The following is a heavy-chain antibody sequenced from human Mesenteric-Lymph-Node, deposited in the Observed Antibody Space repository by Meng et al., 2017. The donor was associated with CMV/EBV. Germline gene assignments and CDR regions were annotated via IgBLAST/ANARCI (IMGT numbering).Heavy chain of an antibody. CDR1: GDSVSSRSYY. J-gene: IGHJ6*02. V-gene: IGHV4-61*01. CDR3: ARDNVVLYYYGMDV. D-gene: IGHD2-21*01. Sequence: SETLSLTCTISGDSVSSRSYYWSWIRQPPGKGLEWIAFIYYTGSTNFNPSLKSRVAISLDTSKNQFSLQLSSVTAADTAVYYCARDNVVLYYYGMDVWGQGTTVTVSS. CDR2: IYYTGST.